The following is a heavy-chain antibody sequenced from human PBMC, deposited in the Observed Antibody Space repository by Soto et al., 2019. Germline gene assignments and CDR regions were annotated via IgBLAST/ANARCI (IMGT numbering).Heavy chain of an antibody. CDR2: IHPNSGGT. Sequence: QVQLVQSGAEVKQPGASVKVSCKASGYTFSVYHMHWVRQAPGQGLEWMGWIHPNSGGTNYAQRFEGRVTMTRDTSINTAYMELSRLTSDDEAVYYCAKELRWGMDVWGQGTTVTVSS. CDR3: AKELRWGMDV. CDR1: GYTFSVYH. D-gene: IGHD5-12*01. J-gene: IGHJ6*02. V-gene: IGHV1-2*02.